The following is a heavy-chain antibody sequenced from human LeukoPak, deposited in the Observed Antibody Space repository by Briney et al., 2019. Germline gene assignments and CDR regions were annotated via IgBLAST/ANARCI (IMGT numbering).Heavy chain of an antibody. V-gene: IGHV4-59*08. J-gene: IGHJ4*02. CDR2: IYYSGST. Sequence: SETLSLTCTVSGGSISSYYWSWIRQPPGKGLEWFGYIYYSGSTNYNPSLKSRVTISVDTSKNQFSLKLSSVTAADTAVYYCARHGDSSEGDYFDYWGQGTLVTVSS. CDR1: GGSISSYY. D-gene: IGHD3-22*01. CDR3: ARHGDSSEGDYFDY.